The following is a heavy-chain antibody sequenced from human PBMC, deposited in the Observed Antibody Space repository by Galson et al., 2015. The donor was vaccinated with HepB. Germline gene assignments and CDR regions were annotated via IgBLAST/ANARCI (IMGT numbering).Heavy chain of an antibody. CDR1: GFTFSDYY. D-gene: IGHD4-23*01. CDR2: ISSSSSYT. V-gene: IGHV3-11*06. J-gene: IGHJ6*02. CDR3: ARGGSYGGNVAYYYYGMDV. Sequence: SLRLSCAASGFTFSDYYMSWIRQAPGKGLEWVSYISSSSSYTNYADSVKGRFTISRDNAKNSLYLQMNSLRAEDTAVYYCARGGSYGGNVAYYYYGMDVWGQGTTVTVSS.